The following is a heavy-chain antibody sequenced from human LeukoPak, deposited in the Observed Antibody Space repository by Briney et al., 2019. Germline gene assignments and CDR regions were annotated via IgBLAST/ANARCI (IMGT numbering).Heavy chain of an antibody. CDR3: ARGTVTKGLGY. CDR1: GGSISSGGYS. CDR2: IYHSGST. V-gene: IGHV4-30-2*02. D-gene: IGHD4-17*01. Sequence: SETLSLTCAVSGGSISSGGYSWSWIRQPPGKGLEWIGYIYHSGSTYYNPSLKSRVTISVDTSKNQFSLKLSSVTAADTAVYYCARGTVTKGLGYWGQGTLVTVSS. J-gene: IGHJ4*02.